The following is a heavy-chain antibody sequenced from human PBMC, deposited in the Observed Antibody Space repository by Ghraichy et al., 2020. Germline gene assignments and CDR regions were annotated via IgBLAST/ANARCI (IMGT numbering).Heavy chain of an antibody. Sequence: SETLSLTCAVYGGSFSGYYWSWIRQPPGKGLEWIGEINHSGSTNYNPSLKSRVTISVDTSKNQFSLKLSSVTAADTAVYYCASVVVPAATSFDYWGQGTLVTVSS. V-gene: IGHV4-34*01. CDR2: INHSGST. J-gene: IGHJ4*02. D-gene: IGHD2-2*01. CDR3: ASVVVPAATSFDY. CDR1: GGSFSGYY.